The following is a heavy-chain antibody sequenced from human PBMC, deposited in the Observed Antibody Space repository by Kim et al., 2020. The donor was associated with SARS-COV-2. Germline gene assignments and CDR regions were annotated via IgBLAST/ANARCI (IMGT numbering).Heavy chain of an antibody. CDR1: GYTFTSYA. CDR2: INTNTGNP. Sequence: ASVKVSCKASGYTFTSYAMNWVRQAPGQGLEWMGWINTNTGNPTYAQGFTGRFVFSLDTSVSTAYLQISSLKAEDTAVYYCARDPALLGELVFDYWGQGTLVTVSS. D-gene: IGHD3-10*01. V-gene: IGHV7-4-1*02. CDR3: ARDPALLGELVFDY. J-gene: IGHJ4*02.